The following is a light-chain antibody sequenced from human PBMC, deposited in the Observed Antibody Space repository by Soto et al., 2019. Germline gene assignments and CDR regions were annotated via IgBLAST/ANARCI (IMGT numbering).Light chain of an antibody. V-gene: IGLV2-14*01. CDR1: SSDVGGYNY. CDR3: SSYTRSSTHWV. Sequence: QSALTQPASVSGSPGQSITISCTGTSSDVGGYNYVSWYQQHPGKAPKLMIYEVSNRPSGVSNRFAGSKSGNTSSLTISGLQAEDDADYYFSSYTRSSTHWVFGGGTKLTVL. CDR2: EVS. J-gene: IGLJ3*02.